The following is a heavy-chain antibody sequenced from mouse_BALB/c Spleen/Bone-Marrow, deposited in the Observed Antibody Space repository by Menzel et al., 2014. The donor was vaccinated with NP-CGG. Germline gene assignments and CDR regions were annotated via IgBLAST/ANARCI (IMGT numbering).Heavy chain of an antibody. CDR2: INHSNGYT. Sequence: VNLVESGAELVKPGASVKLSCKASGYTFTSYYMYWVKQRPGQGLEWIGEINHSNGYTNFNEKFKSKATLTVDKSSSTAYMQLSSLTSEDSAVYYCTREGAYWGQGTLVTVSA. CDR1: GYTFTSYY. CDR3: TREGAY. V-gene: IGHV1S81*02. J-gene: IGHJ3*01.